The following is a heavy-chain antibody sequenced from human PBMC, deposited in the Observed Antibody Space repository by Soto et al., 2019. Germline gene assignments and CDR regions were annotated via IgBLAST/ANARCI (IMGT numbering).Heavy chain of an antibody. D-gene: IGHD3-10*01. CDR3: APPFGSSGN. Sequence: QVQLVQSGAEVKKPGSSVKVSCKASGGTFSSYIISWVRQAPGQGLEWMGRIIPILGIATYAQKFQGRVTITAHNSTSTAYMDLSSLSSEDTALYYCAPPFGSSGNWGQGTLVTVSS. CDR2: IIPILGIA. CDR1: GGTFSSYI. J-gene: IGHJ4*02. V-gene: IGHV1-69*02.